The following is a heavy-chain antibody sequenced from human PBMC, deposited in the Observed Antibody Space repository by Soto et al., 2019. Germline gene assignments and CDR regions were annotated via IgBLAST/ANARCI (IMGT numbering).Heavy chain of an antibody. J-gene: IGHJ3*02. V-gene: IGHV3-23*01. D-gene: IGHD5-12*01. CDR3: AKDRMSTITYDAFDI. CDR2: ISGSGSST. Sequence: EVQLLESGGGLVQPGGYLRLSCAASGFTFSIYARSWVRQAPGKGLEWVSRISGSGSSTYYADSVKGRFTISRDYSKNTLYLQMDSLRAEDTAIYFCAKDRMSTITYDAFDIWGRGTMVTVST. CDR1: GFTFSIYA.